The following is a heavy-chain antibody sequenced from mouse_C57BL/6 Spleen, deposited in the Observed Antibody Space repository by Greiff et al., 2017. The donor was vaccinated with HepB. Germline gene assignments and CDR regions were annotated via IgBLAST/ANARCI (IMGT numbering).Heavy chain of an antibody. J-gene: IGHJ1*03. CDR3: ASSCAYYYGSGRWYFDV. CDR2: IRNKANGYTT. Sequence: EVKLVESGGGLVQPGGSLSLSCAASGFTFTDYYMSWVRQPPGKALEWLGFIRNKANGYTTEYSASVKGRFTISRDNSQSILYLQMNALRAEDSDTDCCASSCAYYYGSGRWYFDVWGTGTTVTASS. CDR1: GFTFTDYY. V-gene: IGHV7-3*01. D-gene: IGHD1-1*01.